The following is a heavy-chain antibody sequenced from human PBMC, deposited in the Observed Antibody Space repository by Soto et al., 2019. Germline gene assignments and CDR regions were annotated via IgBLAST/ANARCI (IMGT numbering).Heavy chain of an antibody. V-gene: IGHV4-31*03. CDR1: GGSISSGGYY. Sequence: SETLSLTCIVSGGSISSGGYYWSWIRQHPGKGLEWIGYIYYSGSTYYNPSLKSRVTISVDTSKNQFSLKLSSVTAADTAVYYCARVKHLGDFDYWGQGTLVTVSS. CDR2: IYYSGST. D-gene: IGHD3-3*02. CDR3: ARVKHLGDFDY. J-gene: IGHJ4*02.